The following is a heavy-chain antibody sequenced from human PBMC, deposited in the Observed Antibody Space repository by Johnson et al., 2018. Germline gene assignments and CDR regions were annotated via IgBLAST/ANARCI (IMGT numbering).Heavy chain of an antibody. D-gene: IGHD3-16*01. Sequence: QVQLVESGGGVVQPGRSLRLSCAASGFTFSSYGMHWGRQAPCKGLYWVAVISYDGSNKFYADSVQGRFTISRDNSKTTLYLQMNSRRAEDTAVYYWTGLRFGNYYYGMDVWGQGTTVTVSS. J-gene: IGHJ6*02. V-gene: IGHV3-33*05. CDR2: ISYDGSNK. CDR3: TGLRFGNYYYGMDV. CDR1: GFTFSSYG.